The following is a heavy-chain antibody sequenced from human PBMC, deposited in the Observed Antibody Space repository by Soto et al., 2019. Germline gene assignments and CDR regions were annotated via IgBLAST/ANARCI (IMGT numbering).Heavy chain of an antibody. CDR3: ARIWTIFGVVAGMDV. V-gene: IGHV4-4*02. J-gene: IGHJ6*02. D-gene: IGHD3-3*01. Sequence: SETLSLTCAVSGGSISSSNWWSWVRQPPGKGLEWIGEIYHSGSTNYNPSLKSRVTISVDKSKNQFSLKLCSVTAADTAVYYCARIWTIFGVVAGMDVWGQGTTVTVSS. CDR2: IYHSGST. CDR1: GGSISSSNW.